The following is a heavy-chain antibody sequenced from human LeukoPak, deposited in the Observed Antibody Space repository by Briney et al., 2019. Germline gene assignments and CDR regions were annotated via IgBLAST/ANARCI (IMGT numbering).Heavy chain of an antibody. D-gene: IGHD6-13*01. CDR2: IYYSGST. J-gene: IGHJ4*02. CDR1: GGSISGSSYY. CDR3: ASAPIAAAATYYFDY. Sequence: PSETLSLTCTVSGGSISGSSYYWGWIRQPPGKGLEWIGSIYYSGSTYYNPSLRGRVTISVDTSKNQFSLKLSSVTAADTAVYYCASAPIAAAATYYFDYWGQGTLVTVSS. V-gene: IGHV4-39*07.